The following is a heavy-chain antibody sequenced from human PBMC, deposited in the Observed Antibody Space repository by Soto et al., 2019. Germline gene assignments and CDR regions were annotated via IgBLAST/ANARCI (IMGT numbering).Heavy chain of an antibody. CDR1: GFTFDDYA. CDR2: ISWNSGSI. J-gene: IGHJ4*02. V-gene: IGHV3-9*01. CDR3: AKDGHSSGWFRIFDY. D-gene: IGHD6-19*01. Sequence: PGGSLRLSCAASGFTFDDYAMHWVRQAPGKGLEWVSGISWNSGSIGYADSVKGRFTISRDNAKNSLYLQMNSLRAEDTALYYCAKDGHSSGWFRIFDYWGQGTLVTVSS.